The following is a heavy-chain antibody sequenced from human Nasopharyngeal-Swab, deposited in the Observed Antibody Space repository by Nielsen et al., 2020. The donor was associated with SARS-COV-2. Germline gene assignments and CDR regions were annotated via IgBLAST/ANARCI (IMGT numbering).Heavy chain of an antibody. CDR3: AKHPDGRWFGELSYYYYGLDA. D-gene: IGHD3-10*01. J-gene: IGHJ6*02. V-gene: IGHV4-39*01. Sequence: WIRQPPGKGLEWIASIYYRGSTYYNPSLESRLTISVDTSKNHFSLKLTSVTAADTAVYYCAKHPDGRWFGELSYYYYGLDAWGQGITVTVSS. CDR2: IYYRGST.